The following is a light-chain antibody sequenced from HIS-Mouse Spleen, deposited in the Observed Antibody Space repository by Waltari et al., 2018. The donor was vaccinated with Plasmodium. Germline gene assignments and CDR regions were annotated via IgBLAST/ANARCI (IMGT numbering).Light chain of an antibody. J-gene: IGKJ2*01. V-gene: IGKV1-6*01. CDR1: QGIRND. Sequence: AIQMTQSPSSPSASVGDRVTITCRASQGIRNDLGWYQQKPGKAPKLLISAASSLQSGVPSRFSGSGSGTDFTLTISSLQPEDFATYYCLQDYNYPYTFGQGTKLEIK. CDR2: AAS. CDR3: LQDYNYPYT.